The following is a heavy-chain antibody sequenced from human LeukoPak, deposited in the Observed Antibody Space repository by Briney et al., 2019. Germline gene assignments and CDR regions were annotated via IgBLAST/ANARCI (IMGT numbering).Heavy chain of an antibody. CDR3: ARAERLLRDAFDI. J-gene: IGHJ3*02. D-gene: IGHD1-26*01. CDR1: GYTFTSYG. CDR2: ISAYNGNT. Sequence: ASVKVSCKASGYTFTSYGISWVRQAPGQGLEWMGWISAYNGNTNYAQKLQGRVTITRDTSASTAYMELSSLRSEDTAVYYCARAERLLRDAFDIWGQGTMVTVSS. V-gene: IGHV1-18*01.